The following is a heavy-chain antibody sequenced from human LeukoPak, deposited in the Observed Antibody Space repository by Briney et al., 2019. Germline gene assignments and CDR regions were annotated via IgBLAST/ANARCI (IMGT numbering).Heavy chain of an antibody. D-gene: IGHD6-13*01. J-gene: IGHJ3*02. CDR3: ARLILSSWYAFDI. V-gene: IGHV4-59*01. CDR2: IHYSGST. Sequence: SETLSLTCTVSGGSISSYYWSWIRQPPGKGLEWIGYIHYSGSTNYNPSLKSRVTLSADTSKNQFSLKLSSVTAADTAVYYCARLILSSWYAFDIWGQGTMVTVSS. CDR1: GGSISSYY.